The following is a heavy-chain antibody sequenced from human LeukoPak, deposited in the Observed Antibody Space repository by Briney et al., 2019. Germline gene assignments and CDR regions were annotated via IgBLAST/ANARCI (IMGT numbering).Heavy chain of an antibody. J-gene: IGHJ6*03. CDR2: THYRSKWYN. V-gene: IGHV6-1*01. CDR3: ARMPFLGVVLSFYYYYYYMDV. D-gene: IGHD3-3*01. CDR1: GDSVSSNSAA. Sequence: SQTLSLTCAISGDSVSSNSAAWNWIRQSPSRGLEWLGRTHYRSKWYNDYAVSVKSRITINPDTSKNQFSLQLNSVTPEDTAVYYCARMPFLGVVLSFYYYYYYMDVWGKGTTVTVSS.